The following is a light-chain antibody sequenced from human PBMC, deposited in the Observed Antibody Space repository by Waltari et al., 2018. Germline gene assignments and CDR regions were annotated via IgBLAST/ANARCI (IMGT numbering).Light chain of an antibody. Sequence: EIVLTQSPGTLSLSPGERATLSCRASQSVSRTLSWYQQKPGQAPRLLIYDASIRATGIPDRFSGSGSGTDFSLPISRLEPEDFAGYYCQKYGTRPATFGQGTKVEIK. CDR1: QSVSRT. CDR2: DAS. J-gene: IGKJ1*01. CDR3: QKYGTRPAT. V-gene: IGKV3-20*01.